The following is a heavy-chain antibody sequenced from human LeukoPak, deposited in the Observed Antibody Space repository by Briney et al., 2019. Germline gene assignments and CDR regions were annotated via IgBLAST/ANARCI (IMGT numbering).Heavy chain of an antibody. CDR1: GGSFSGYY. J-gene: IGHJ4*02. CDR2: INHSGST. Sequence: NPSETLSLTCAVYGGSFSGYYRSWIRQPPGKGLEWIGEINHSGSTNYNPSLKSRVTISVDTSKNQFSLKLSSVTAADTAVYYCARGLLGTQYYFDYWGQGTLVTVSS. V-gene: IGHV4-34*01. D-gene: IGHD3-16*01. CDR3: ARGLLGTQYYFDY.